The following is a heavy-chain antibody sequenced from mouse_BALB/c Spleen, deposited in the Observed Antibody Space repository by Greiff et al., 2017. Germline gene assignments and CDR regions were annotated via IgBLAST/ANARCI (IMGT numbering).Heavy chain of an antibody. V-gene: IGHV14-1*02. CDR2: IDPENGNT. D-gene: IGHD2-14*01. CDR1: GFNIKDYY. CDR3: ASYRYGAMDY. J-gene: IGHJ4*01. Sequence: VQLKESGAELVRPGALVKLSCKASGFNIKDYYMHCVKQRPEQGLEWIGWIDPENGNTIYDPKFQGKASITADTSSNTAYLQLSSLTSEDTAVYYCASYRYGAMDYWGQGTSVTVSS.